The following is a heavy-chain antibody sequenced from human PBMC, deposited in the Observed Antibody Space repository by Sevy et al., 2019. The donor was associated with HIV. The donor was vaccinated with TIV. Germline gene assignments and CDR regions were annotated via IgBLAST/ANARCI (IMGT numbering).Heavy chain of an antibody. CDR3: ASQIIVLVPAGMDY. CDR2: IYYSGST. Sequence: SETLSLTCTVSGGSISSSSYYWGWIRQPPGKGLEWIGSIYYSGSTYYNPSLKSPVTIAVDTSKNQFSLKLSSVTAADTAVYYCASQIIVLVPAGMDYWGQGTLVTVSS. D-gene: IGHD2-2*01. CDR1: GGSISSSSYY. J-gene: IGHJ4*02. V-gene: IGHV4-39*01.